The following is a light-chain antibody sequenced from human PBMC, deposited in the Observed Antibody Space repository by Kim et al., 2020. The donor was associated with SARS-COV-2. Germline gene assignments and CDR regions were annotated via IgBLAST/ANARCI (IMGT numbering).Light chain of an antibody. CDR1: SGHSSYA. V-gene: IGLV4-69*01. CDR2: LNSDGSH. Sequence: QLVLTQSPSASASLGASVKLTCTLSSGHSSYAIAWHQQQPEKGPRYLMKLNSDGSHSKGDGIPDRFSGSSSGAERYPTISSLQSEDEADYYCQTWGTGIRGVFGGGTQLTVL. CDR3: QTWGTGIRGV. J-gene: IGLJ2*01.